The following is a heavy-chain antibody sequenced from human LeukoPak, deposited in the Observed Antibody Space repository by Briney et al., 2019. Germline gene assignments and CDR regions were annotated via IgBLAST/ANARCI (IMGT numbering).Heavy chain of an antibody. Sequence: PSETLSLTCTVPGDSISNYYWSWIRQTPGKGLEWIGYIHTSGSTYYNPSLKSRVTISVDTSKNQFSLKLSSVTAADTAVYYCARGGLRYFDSWGQGTLVTVSS. CDR3: ARGGLRYFDS. CDR1: GDSISNYY. CDR2: IHTSGST. J-gene: IGHJ4*02. V-gene: IGHV4-4*09. D-gene: IGHD3-9*01.